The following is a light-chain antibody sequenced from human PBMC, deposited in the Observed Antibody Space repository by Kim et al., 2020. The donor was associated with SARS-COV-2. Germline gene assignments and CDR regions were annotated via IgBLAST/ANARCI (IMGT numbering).Light chain of an antibody. CDR3: HQADSFPPT. J-gene: IGKJ5*01. CDR2: AAS. Sequence: DIQMTQSPSSVSASVGDRVTITCRASQDISTWLAWFQQKPGKAPSLLIYAASRLQSGVPSRFSGSGSGTDFTLTISSLQPEDFATYYCHQADSFPPTFGQGTRLEIK. CDR1: QDISTW. V-gene: IGKV1-12*01.